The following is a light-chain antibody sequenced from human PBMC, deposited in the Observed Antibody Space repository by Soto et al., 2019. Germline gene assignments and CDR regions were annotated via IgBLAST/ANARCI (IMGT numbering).Light chain of an antibody. CDR3: QQSYSTPFT. V-gene: IGKV1-39*01. Sequence: DIQMTQSPSSLSASVGDRVTITCRTSQSISSSLTWYQQKPGKAPNLLIYDASRLQSGVPSRFNGSGSGTDFTLTISSLQPADFATYYCQQSYSTPFTFGPGTKVDIK. CDR1: QSISSS. CDR2: DAS. J-gene: IGKJ3*01.